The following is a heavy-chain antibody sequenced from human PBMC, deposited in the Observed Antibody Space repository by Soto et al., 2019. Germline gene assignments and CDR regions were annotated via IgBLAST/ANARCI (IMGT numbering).Heavy chain of an antibody. CDR3: ASGLNQGAFYI. Sequence: PGGSLRLSCAASGFTFSSYDMHWVRQATGKGLEWVSAIGTAGDTYYPGSVKGRFTISRENAKNSLYLQMNSLRAGVTALYYCASGLNQGAFYIWGRRSIVTVSS. V-gene: IGHV3-13*04. J-gene: IGHJ3*02. CDR1: GFTFSSYD. CDR2: IGTAGDT. D-gene: IGHD2-2*01.